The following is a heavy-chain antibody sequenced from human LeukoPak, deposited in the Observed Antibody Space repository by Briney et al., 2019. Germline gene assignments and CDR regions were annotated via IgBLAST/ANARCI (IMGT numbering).Heavy chain of an antibody. CDR3: ATKQWLAPPPDS. J-gene: IGHJ4*02. CDR1: GFTFSKYW. CDR2: INTDGTVT. Sequence: GGSLGLSCAASGFTFSKYWMLWVRQAPGKGLESASRINTDGTVTTYADSVKGRFTVSRDNADNTMFLQMNSVRDEDTAVYYCATKQWLAPPPDSWGQGTPVTVSS. V-gene: IGHV3-74*01. D-gene: IGHD6-19*01.